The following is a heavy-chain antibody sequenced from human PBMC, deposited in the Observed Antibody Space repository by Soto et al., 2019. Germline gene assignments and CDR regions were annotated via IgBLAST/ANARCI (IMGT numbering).Heavy chain of an antibody. D-gene: IGHD3-9*01. J-gene: IGHJ4*02. CDR1: GFTFSTYW. V-gene: IGHV3-74*01. CDR3: ARREYDSVAGYSLDY. Sequence: EVQLMESGGGLVQPGGSLRLSCTASGFTFSTYWMHWVRQAPGKGLVWVAHINSDGISTIYADSVKGRFTISRGNAKHELNVQLSSLRVEDTAVYFCARREYDSVAGYSLDYWGQGTLVTVSS. CDR2: INSDGIST.